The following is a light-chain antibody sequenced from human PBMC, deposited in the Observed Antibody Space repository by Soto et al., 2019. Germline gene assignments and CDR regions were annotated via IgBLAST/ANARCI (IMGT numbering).Light chain of an antibody. V-gene: IGLV2-14*01. CDR3: SSYTSSSTLVV. J-gene: IGLJ2*01. Sequence: QSALTQPASVSGSPGQSITISCTGTSSDVGGYNYVSWYQQHPGKAPKLMIYDVSNRPSGVSNRFSGSKSGNTASLTISGLQAEDEADYYCSSYTSSSTLVVFGGGTMTVL. CDR1: SSDVGGYNY. CDR2: DVS.